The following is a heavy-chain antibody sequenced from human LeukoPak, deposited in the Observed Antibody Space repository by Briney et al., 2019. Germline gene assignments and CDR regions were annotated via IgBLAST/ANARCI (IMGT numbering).Heavy chain of an antibody. CDR3: AKGRGRSSGSWDLYAFDI. D-gene: IGHD3-10*01. V-gene: IGHV3-30*18. Sequence: PGGSLRLSCAASGFTFSSYGMHWVRQAPGKGLEWVAVISYDGSNKYYADSVKGRFTISRDNSKNTLYLQMNSLRAEDTAVYYCAKGRGRSSGSWDLYAFDIWGQGTMVTVSS. J-gene: IGHJ3*02. CDR2: ISYDGSNK. CDR1: GFTFSSYG.